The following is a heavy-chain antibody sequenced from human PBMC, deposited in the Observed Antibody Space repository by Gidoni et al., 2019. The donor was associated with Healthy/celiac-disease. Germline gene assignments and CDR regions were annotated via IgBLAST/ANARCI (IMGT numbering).Heavy chain of an antibody. D-gene: IGHD6-6*01. J-gene: IGHJ4*02. CDR3: ARDHTSSSVLLPAY. CDR2: ISWNSGSI. Sequence: EVQVVESGGGLVQPGSSLRLSCAASGFTFDDYAMHWVRQAPGKGLEWVSGISWNSGSIIYADSVKGRFTISRDNAKNSLYLQMNSLRPEDTALYYCARDHTSSSVLLPAYWGQGTLVTVSS. V-gene: IGHV3-9*01. CDR1: GFTFDDYA.